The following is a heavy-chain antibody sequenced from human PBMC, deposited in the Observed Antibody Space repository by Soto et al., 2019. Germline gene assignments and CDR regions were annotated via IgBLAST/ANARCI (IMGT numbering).Heavy chain of an antibody. CDR1: GFVFKDSS. Sequence: EVLLVESGGGLVKPGGSLKLSCAASGFVFKDSSIHWVRQASGKWLEWVGRIRDRAYSYATAYAASVTGRFTISRDDSTNTAYLQMISLETEDTAIYYCTRLISAAPDYWGQGTQVTVSS. V-gene: IGHV3-73*01. CDR3: TRLISAAPDY. J-gene: IGHJ4*02. D-gene: IGHD3-16*02. CDR2: IRDRAYSYAT.